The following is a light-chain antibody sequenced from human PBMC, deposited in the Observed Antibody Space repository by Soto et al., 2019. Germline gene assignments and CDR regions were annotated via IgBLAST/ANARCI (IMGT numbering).Light chain of an antibody. CDR1: QSISSW. V-gene: IGKV1-5*01. CDR3: QQYNSYTIT. J-gene: IGKJ5*01. Sequence: DIQVTQSPSTLSASVGDIVTIPFQASQSISSWLAWYQQKPGKAPKLLIYDASSLESGVPSRFSGSGSGTEFTLTISSLQPDDFATYYCQQYNSYTITFGQGTRLEIK. CDR2: DAS.